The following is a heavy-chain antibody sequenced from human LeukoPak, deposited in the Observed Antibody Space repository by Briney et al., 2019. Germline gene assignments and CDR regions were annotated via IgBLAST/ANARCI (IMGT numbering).Heavy chain of an antibody. CDR2: IIPIFGTA. Sequence: GSSVKVSCKASGGTFSSYAISWVRQAPGQGLEWMGGIIPIFGTANYAQKLQGRVTITADESTSTAYMELSSLRSDDTAVYYCARPGRRVGPAAGFDYWGQGTLVTVSS. CDR3: ARPGRRVGPAAGFDY. D-gene: IGHD2-2*01. CDR1: GGTFSSYA. V-gene: IGHV1-69*01. J-gene: IGHJ4*02.